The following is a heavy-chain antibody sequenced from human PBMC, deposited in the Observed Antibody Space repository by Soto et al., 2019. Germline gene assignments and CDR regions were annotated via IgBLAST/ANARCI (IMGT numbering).Heavy chain of an antibody. D-gene: IGHD2-15*01. CDR2: ISFDGSKK. CDR1: GFTFSSYG. J-gene: IGHJ4*02. Sequence: QVQLVESGGGVVQPGRSLRLSCAASGFTFSSYGMSWVRQAPGKGLESVAVISFDGSKKYYADSVKGRFTISRDKSKKTLELEMNSPGAEDTAVYFCAKDLSATPLYCYQGGDFEYWGQGNLVTVSS. CDR3: AKDLSATPLYCYQGGDFEY. V-gene: IGHV3-30*18.